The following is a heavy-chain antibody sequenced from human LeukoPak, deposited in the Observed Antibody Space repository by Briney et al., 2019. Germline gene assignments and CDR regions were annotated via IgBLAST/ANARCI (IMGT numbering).Heavy chain of an antibody. Sequence: SETLSPSCAVYGGSFSDYYWSWIRQSPGKGLEWIGEINHSGSTNYNPSLKSRVTISVDTSKNQFSLKVNSVTAADTAVYYCARVAHSDTSGYYLAYWGQGTRVTVSS. D-gene: IGHD3-22*01. CDR2: INHSGST. V-gene: IGHV4-34*01. CDR3: ARVAHSDTSGYYLAY. CDR1: GGSFSDYY. J-gene: IGHJ4*02.